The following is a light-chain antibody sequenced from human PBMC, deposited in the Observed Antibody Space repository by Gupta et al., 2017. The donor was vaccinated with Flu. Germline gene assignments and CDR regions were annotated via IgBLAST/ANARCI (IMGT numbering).Light chain of an antibody. J-gene: IGKJ1*01. V-gene: IGKV1-5*03. CDR3: QQYIIYPQP. CDR1: QSINDW. CDR2: QAS. Sequence: DIQMTQSPSTLSAYVGDRVTINCRASQSINDWLAWYQQKPGKAPKLLIYQASNLESWVTSRFSGSGSGTEFALTISSLQPDDFATYYCQQYIIYPQPFGQGTRVEVK.